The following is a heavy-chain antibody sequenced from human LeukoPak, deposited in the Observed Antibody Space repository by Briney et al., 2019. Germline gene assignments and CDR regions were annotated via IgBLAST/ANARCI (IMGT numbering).Heavy chain of an antibody. CDR1: GYTFASYG. D-gene: IGHD2/OR15-2a*01. CDR2: ISGFNGNT. V-gene: IGHV1-18*01. Sequence: GASVKVSCKASGYTFASYGISWVRQAPGQGLEWMGWISGFNGNTNHAQNLQDRVTMTTDTFTSTAYMELRSLRSDDTAVYFCARVPNQYCTSRCYYTAFDIWGQGTMVTVSS. CDR3: ARVPNQYCTSRCYYTAFDI. J-gene: IGHJ3*02.